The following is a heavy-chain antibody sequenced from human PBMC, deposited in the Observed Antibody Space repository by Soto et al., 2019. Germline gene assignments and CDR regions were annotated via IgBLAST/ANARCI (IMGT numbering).Heavy chain of an antibody. D-gene: IGHD3-9*01. V-gene: IGHV3-11*05. CDR1: GFPFSDDY. Sequence: QVQLVESGGDLVKPGGSLRLSCAASGFPFSDDYMSWIRQALGKGLEWVSSIGSSSSYTNYADSVKGRFTISRDNAKNSLYLQMNSLRAEDTAVYYCARRRPTGYYNYWGQGTLVTVSA. CDR3: ARRRPTGYYNY. CDR2: IGSSSSYT. J-gene: IGHJ4*02.